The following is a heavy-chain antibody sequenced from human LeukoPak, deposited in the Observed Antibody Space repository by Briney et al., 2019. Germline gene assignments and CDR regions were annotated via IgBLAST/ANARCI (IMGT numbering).Heavy chain of an antibody. Sequence: SETLSLTCTVSGGSISSYYWSWIRQPPGKGLEWMGFIYYSGSSYYNPSLKSRVTMSVDTSKNQFSLKLTSVTAADTAFYYCAGADRHDYGEDYWGQGTLVTVSS. D-gene: IGHD4-17*01. CDR2: IYYSGSS. J-gene: IGHJ4*02. V-gene: IGHV4-59*04. CDR3: AGADRHDYGEDY. CDR1: GGSISSYY.